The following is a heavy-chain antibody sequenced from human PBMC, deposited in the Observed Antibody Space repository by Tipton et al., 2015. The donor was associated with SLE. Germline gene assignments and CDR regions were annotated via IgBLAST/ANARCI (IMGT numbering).Heavy chain of an antibody. Sequence: SLRLSCAASGFTFSSYGMHWVRQAPGKGLEWVAVIWYDGSNKYYADSVKGRFTISRDNSKNTLYLQMNSLRAEDTAVYYCARGRLSGRYFVTPGWGVFHFDDWGQGTLVPVSS. J-gene: IGHJ4*02. V-gene: IGHV3-33*08. D-gene: IGHD3-9*01. CDR3: ARGRLSGRYFVTPGWGVFHFDD. CDR2: IWYDGSNK. CDR1: GFTFSSYG.